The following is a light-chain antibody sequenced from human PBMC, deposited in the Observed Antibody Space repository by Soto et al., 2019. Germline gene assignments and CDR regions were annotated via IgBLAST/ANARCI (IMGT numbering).Light chain of an antibody. CDR1: ENVSNNY. V-gene: IGKV3-20*01. CDR2: GSS. J-gene: IGKJ2*01. CDR3: QQYGSLPPYT. Sequence: EVVLTQSPGTLSLSPGERATLSCRASENVSNNYLAWYQQKPGQAPRLLIFGSSDRAAGIPDRFSGSGSGTDFTITISRQQPEDFAVYCCQQYGSLPPYTFGQGTKLQIK.